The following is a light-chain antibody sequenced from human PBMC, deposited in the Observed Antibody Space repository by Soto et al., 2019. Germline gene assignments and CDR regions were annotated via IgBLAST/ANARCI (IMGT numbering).Light chain of an antibody. Sequence: DIQMTQSPSSLSASVEDRVTITCRTSQSINTYLNWYQQKPGKAPKVLIYGASTLKSGVPLRFSGSGSGTDFTLTISSLEPEDFATYFCQESYSHLWGTCGQGTKVEIK. CDR2: GAS. V-gene: IGKV1-39*01. CDR3: QESYSHLWGT. J-gene: IGKJ1*01. CDR1: QSINTY.